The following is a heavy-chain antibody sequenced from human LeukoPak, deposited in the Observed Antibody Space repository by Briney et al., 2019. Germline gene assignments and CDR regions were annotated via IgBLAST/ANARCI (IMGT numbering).Heavy chain of an antibody. CDR1: GFTFSSYG. D-gene: IGHD1-26*01. CDR2: ISYDGSNK. J-gene: IGHJ5*02. V-gene: IGHV3-30*18. Sequence: PGRSLRLSCAASGFTFSSYGMRWVRQAPGKGLEWVAVISYDGSNKYYADSVKGRFTISRDNSKNTLYLQMNSLRAEDTAVYYCAKDGGGWELLFWFDPWGQGTLVTVSS. CDR3: AKDGGGWELLFWFDP.